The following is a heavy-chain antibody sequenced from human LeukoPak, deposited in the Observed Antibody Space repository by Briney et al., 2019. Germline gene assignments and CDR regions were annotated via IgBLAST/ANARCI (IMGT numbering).Heavy chain of an antibody. V-gene: IGHV3-21*01. J-gene: IGHJ4*02. Sequence: GGSLRLSCAASGFTFSSYNMNWVRQAPGKGLEWVSSIGSSGSDIFYADSVKGRFTISRDNAKNSLFLQMNSLRADDTAVYFCAQFHTGYWGQGALVTVSS. CDR3: AQFHTGY. CDR2: IGSSGSDI. D-gene: IGHD1-1*01. CDR1: GFTFSSYN.